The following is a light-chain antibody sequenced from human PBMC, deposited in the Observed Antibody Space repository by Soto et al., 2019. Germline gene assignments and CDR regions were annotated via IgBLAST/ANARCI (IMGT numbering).Light chain of an antibody. CDR2: DTS. CDR1: QSIKHY. J-gene: IGKJ5*01. CDR3: QQYDNLPIT. Sequence: DIQMTQSPSSLSASVGDRVTITCRASQSIKHYLNWYQQKPGKAPNLLIYDTSVLETGVPSRFSGSKSGTDFTFTISSLQPEDVATYYCQQYDNLPITFGQGTRLEIK. V-gene: IGKV1-33*01.